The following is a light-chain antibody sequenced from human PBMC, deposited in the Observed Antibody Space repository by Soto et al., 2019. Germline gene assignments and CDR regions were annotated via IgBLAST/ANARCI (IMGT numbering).Light chain of an antibody. CDR1: QSISNW. Sequence: DIQMTHSPSTLPASVGDRVTITCRASQSISNWLAWYQQKPGKAPKLLIYKASSLESGVPSRFSGSGSGTEFTLTISSLQPDDFATYYCQQYNPYSPYTFGQGTKVDIK. J-gene: IGKJ2*01. CDR2: KAS. CDR3: QQYNPYSPYT. V-gene: IGKV1-5*03.